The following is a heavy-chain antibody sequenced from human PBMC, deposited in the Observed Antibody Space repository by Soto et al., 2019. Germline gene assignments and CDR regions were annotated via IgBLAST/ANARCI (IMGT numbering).Heavy chain of an antibody. V-gene: IGHV1-69*06. CDR2: ILPIFGTT. CDR1: GLIFSSYA. J-gene: IGHJ6*02. Sequence: QVQLVQSGAEVKKPGSSVKVSCKASGLIFSSYAISWVRQAPGQGLEWVGGILPIFGTTNYAHRFKGRVTITADTSTTTNYLDLSSLSSEDTAVNFRVRGANYDISTGKGYYCPGMDVWGQGNTVTVPS. D-gene: IGHD3-9*01. CDR3: VRGANYDISTGKGYYCPGMDV.